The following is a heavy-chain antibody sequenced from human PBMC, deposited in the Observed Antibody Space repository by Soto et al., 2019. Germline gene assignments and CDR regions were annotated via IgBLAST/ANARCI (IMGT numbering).Heavy chain of an antibody. D-gene: IGHD2-2*01. CDR3: ARSQGSSTSLEIYYYYYYGMDV. J-gene: IGHJ6*02. Sequence: QVQLVQSGAEVKKPGSSVKVSCKASGGTFGSYAISWVRQAPGQGLEWMGGIIPITATANYAQKFQGRVTIPADEYTSTASMQLSSLRSEDTAVYYCARSQGSSTSLEIYYYYYYGMDVWGQGTTVTVSS. CDR2: IIPITATA. V-gene: IGHV1-69*01. CDR1: GGTFGSYA.